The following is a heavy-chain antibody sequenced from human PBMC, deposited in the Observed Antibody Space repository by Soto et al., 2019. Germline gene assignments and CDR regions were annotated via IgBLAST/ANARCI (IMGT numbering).Heavy chain of an antibody. Sequence: PGGSLRLSCAASGFSFSSYEMNWVRQAPGKGLEWVSYISSSGSTIYYAESVKGRFTISRDNAKNSLYLQMNSLRAEDTAVYYCARDVISLYRCFDYWGQGTLVTVSS. V-gene: IGHV3-48*03. CDR3: ARDVISLYRCFDY. J-gene: IGHJ4*02. CDR2: ISSSGSTI. D-gene: IGHD3-16*02. CDR1: GFSFSSYE.